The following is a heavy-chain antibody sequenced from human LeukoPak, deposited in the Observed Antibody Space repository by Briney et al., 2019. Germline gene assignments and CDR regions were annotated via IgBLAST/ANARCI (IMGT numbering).Heavy chain of an antibody. CDR1: GYTFTDYY. Sequence: GASVKVSCKASGYTFTDYYMHWVRQAPGQGLEWMGWINPNSGGTNHAQKFQDRVTMTRDTSISTAYMELSRLRSGDTAVYYCATSYDNSGYYYWDYWGQETLVTVSS. CDR2: INPNSGGT. D-gene: IGHD3-22*01. J-gene: IGHJ4*02. CDR3: ATSYDNSGYYYWDY. V-gene: IGHV1-2*02.